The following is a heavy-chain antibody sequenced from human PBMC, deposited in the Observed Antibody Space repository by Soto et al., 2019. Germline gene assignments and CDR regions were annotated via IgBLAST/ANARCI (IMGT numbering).Heavy chain of an antibody. CDR1: GYSFAGYW. CDR3: ARQIYDSDTGPNFQYYFDS. CDR2: IDPSDSQT. Sequence: GESLKISCQGSGYSFAGYWITWVRQKPGKGLEWMGRIDPSDSQTYYSPSFRGHVTISATKSITTVFLQWSSLRASDTAMYYCARQIYDSDTGPNFQYYFDSWAQGTPVTGYS. D-gene: IGHD3-22*01. V-gene: IGHV5-10-1*01. J-gene: IGHJ4*02.